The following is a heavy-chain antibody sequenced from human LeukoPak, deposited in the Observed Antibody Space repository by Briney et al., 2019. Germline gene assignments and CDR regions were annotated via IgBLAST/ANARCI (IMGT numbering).Heavy chain of an antibody. D-gene: IGHD6-19*01. CDR2: IYTSGST. CDR3: ARSVGAVAGGNYYYMDV. J-gene: IGHJ6*03. CDR1: GGSISSYY. Sequence: PSETLSLTCTVFGGSISSYYWSWIRQPAGKGLKWIGRIYTSGSTNYNPSLKSRVTMSVDTSKNHFSLKLSSVTAADTDVYYCARSVGAVAGGNYYYMDVWGKGTTVTVSS. V-gene: IGHV4-59*10.